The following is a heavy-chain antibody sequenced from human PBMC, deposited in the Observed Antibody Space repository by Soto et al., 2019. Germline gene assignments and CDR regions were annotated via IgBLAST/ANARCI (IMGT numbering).Heavy chain of an antibody. CDR1: GGTFSSYA. J-gene: IGHJ6*02. CDR3: AKDRVGDPGGICFFFYCMDI. D-gene: IGHD2-15*01. V-gene: IGHV1-69*13. CDR2: ISVIFGTA. Sequence: SGKVSCKASGGTFSSYAISWVRQAPGQGLEWMGGISVIFGTANYAQKFQGRVTITADESTSTAYVELSSLISEGTAVYYCAKDRVGDPGGICFFFYCMDIWGQGPTVTVSS.